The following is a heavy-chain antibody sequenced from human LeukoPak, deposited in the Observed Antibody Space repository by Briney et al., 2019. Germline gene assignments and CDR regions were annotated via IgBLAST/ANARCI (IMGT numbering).Heavy chain of an antibody. CDR3: AKDMRMASFEH. CDR1: GFTFSIYG. J-gene: IGHJ4*02. D-gene: IGHD5-24*01. CDR2: IGGSGDRT. Sequence: GGSLRLSCAASGFTFSIYGMDWVRQSPGKGLEWVSGIGGSGDRTYYADSVKGRFSISRDNSKNTLYLQINSLRVEDTAVYYCAKDMRMASFEHWGRGTQVTVSS. V-gene: IGHV3-23*01.